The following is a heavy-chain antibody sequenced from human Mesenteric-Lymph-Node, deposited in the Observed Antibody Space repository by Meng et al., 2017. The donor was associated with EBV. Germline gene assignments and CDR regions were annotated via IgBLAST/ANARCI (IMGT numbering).Heavy chain of an antibody. Sequence: QVQLQAQGPGLVKPSGTLSLTCTVSGGSVNSGSYFWTWIRQSPGKKLEWIGYIYYSGSTNYNPSLKSRVTVSLDTSKNQFSLKLSSVTAADTAAYYCTRGPSGIFYFNFWGRGTLVTVSS. CDR1: GGSVNSGSYF. CDR2: IYYSGST. D-gene: IGHD1-26*01. CDR3: TRGPSGIFYFNF. J-gene: IGHJ4*02. V-gene: IGHV4-61*01.